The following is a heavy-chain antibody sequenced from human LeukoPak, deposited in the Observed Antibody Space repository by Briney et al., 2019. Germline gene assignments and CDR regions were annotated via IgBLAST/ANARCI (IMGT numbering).Heavy chain of an antibody. V-gene: IGHV1-46*01. J-gene: IGHJ5*02. D-gene: IGHD1-26*01. CDR1: GYTFTSYY. CDR2: INPSGGST. Sequence: ASVKVSCKASGYTFTSYYMHWVRQAPGQGLEWMGIINPSGGSTSYAQKFQGRVTMTRDAPTSTVYMELSSLRSDDTAVYYCASSGSGSYESWFDPWGQGTLVAVSS. CDR3: ASSGSGSYESWFDP.